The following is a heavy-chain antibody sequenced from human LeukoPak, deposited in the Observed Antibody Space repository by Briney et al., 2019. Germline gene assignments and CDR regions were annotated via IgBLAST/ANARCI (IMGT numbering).Heavy chain of an antibody. CDR1: GGSISSSTYD. V-gene: IGHV4-39*01. CDR2: IHYSGGT. J-gene: IGHJ4*02. Sequence: SETLSLTCTVSGGSISSSTYDWGWIRQPRGKGLEWIGTIHYSGGTYYNPSLKSRVTISVDRSKNQFSLKLSSVTAADTAVYYCAMPDATIRSTYYFDYWGQGTLVTVSS. D-gene: IGHD2-2*01. CDR3: AMPDATIRSTYYFDY.